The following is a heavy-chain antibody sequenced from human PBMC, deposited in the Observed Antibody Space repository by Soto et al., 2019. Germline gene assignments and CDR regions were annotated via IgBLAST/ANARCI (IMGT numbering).Heavy chain of an antibody. CDR2: ISNIGFT. CDR1: GGSISSINNHFSNHY. J-gene: IGHJ6*02. Sequence: SETLSLTCTVSGGSISSINNHFSNHYCSWIRLSPGKGLEWIGYISNIGFTRYNPSLKSRVSISVDKSKNQFSLKLTSVTAAYTAVYYCTTQGFGGLHGLVDVWGQGTTVTVSS. CDR3: TTQGFGGLHGLVDV. D-gene: IGHD3-10*01. V-gene: IGHV4-61*05.